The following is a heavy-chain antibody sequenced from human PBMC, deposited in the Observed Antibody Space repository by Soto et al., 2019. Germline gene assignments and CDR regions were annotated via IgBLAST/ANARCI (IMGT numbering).Heavy chain of an antibody. V-gene: IGHV5-10-1*01. Sequence: KLSCKGSGYGFTSYWISWVRQMPGKGLEWMGRIDPSDSYTNYSPSFQGHVTISADKSISTAYLQWSSLKASDTAMYYCARQKHNVDTVDFDYWGQGTLVTVSS. CDR1: GYGFTSYW. CDR3: ARQKHNVDTVDFDY. J-gene: IGHJ4*02. D-gene: IGHD5-18*01. CDR2: IDPSDSYT.